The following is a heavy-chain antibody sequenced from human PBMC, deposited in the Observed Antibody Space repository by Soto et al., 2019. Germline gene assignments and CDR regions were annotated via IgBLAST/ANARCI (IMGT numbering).Heavy chain of an antibody. J-gene: IGHJ4*02. Sequence: SETLSLTCTVSGGSISSSSYYWGWIRQPPGKGLEWIGSIYYSGSTYYNPSLKSRVTISVDTSKNQFSLKLSSVTAADTAVYYCARHITGVAGGEFDYWGQGTLVTVSS. D-gene: IGHD6-19*01. CDR2: IYYSGST. CDR1: GGSISSSSYY. V-gene: IGHV4-39*01. CDR3: ARHITGVAGGEFDY.